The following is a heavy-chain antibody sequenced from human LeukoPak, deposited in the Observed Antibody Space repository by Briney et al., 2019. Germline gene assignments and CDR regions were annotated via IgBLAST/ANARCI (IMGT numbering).Heavy chain of an antibody. CDR3: ATYRQVLLPFES. J-gene: IGHJ4*02. D-gene: IGHD2-8*02. Sequence: PGESLRLSCAASGFTFSTFAMIWVRRPPGKGLEWVSSIFPSGGEIHYADSVRGRFTISRDNSKSTLSLQMNSLRAEDTAIYYCATYRQVLLPFESWGQGTLVTVSS. V-gene: IGHV3-23*01. CDR2: IFPSGGEI. CDR1: GFTFSTFA.